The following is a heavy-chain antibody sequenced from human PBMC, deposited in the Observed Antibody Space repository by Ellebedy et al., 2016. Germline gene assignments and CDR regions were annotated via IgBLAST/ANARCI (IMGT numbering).Heavy chain of an antibody. CDR1: GFTFDDYA. D-gene: IGHD5-24*01. Sequence: SLKISXAASGFTFDDYAMHWVRQAPGKGLEWVSGISWNSGSIGYADSVKGRFTISRDNAKNSLYLQMNSLRAEDTAVYYCARDFGDGYNLWYFDYWGQGTLVTVSS. J-gene: IGHJ4*02. CDR3: ARDFGDGYNLWYFDY. CDR2: ISWNSGSI. V-gene: IGHV3-9*01.